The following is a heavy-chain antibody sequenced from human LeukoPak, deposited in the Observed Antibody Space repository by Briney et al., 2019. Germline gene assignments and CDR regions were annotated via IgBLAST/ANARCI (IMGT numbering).Heavy chain of an antibody. J-gene: IGHJ5*02. CDR3: ARDEAGTVRGFDP. CDR1: GGSISSYY. CDR2: IYYSGST. Sequence: SETLSLTCTVSGGSISSYYWSWIRQPPGKGLEWIGYIYYSGSTNYNPSLKSRVTISVDTSKNQFSLKLSSVTAADTAVYYCARDEAGTVRGFDPWGQGTLVTVSS. V-gene: IGHV4-59*01. D-gene: IGHD6-13*01.